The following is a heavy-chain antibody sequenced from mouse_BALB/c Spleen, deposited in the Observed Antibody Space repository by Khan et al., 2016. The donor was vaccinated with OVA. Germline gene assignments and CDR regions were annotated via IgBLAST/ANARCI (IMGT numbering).Heavy chain of an antibody. CDR1: GFTFSSYA. CDR3: ARPPITTVVATSYWFSDV. J-gene: IGHJ1*01. CDR2: ISSSGNYT. V-gene: IGHV5-9-3*01. D-gene: IGHD1-1*01. Sequence: EVELVESGGGLVKPGGSLKLSCAASGFTFSSYAMSWVRQTPEKRLEWVATISSSGNYTYYPDSVKGRFTISRDNAKNTLYLQLSSLRSEDTAMYYCARPPITTVVATSYWFSDVWGAGTTVTISS.